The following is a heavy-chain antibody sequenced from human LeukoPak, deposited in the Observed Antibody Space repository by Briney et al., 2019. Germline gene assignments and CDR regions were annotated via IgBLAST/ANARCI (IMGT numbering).Heavy chain of an antibody. V-gene: IGHV1-58*01. D-gene: IGHD3-22*01. CDR1: GFTFTSSA. CDR2: IVVGSGNT. Sequence: SVKVSCKASGFTFTSSAVQWVRQARGQRLEWIGWIVVGSGNTNYAQKFQERVTITRDMSTSTAYMELSSLRSEDTAVYYCATGDSSGREAFDIWGQGTMVTVSS. CDR3: ATGDSSGREAFDI. J-gene: IGHJ3*02.